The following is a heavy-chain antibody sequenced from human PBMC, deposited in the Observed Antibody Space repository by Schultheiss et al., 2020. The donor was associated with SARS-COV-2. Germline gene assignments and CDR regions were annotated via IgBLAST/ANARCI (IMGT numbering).Heavy chain of an antibody. CDR3: ARGASPRSGWYDGPGW. D-gene: IGHD6-19*01. V-gene: IGHV3-30*12. Sequence: GGSLRLSCAASGLSFSTYGMHWVRQAPGKGLEWVAVISYDGSNKYYADSVKGRFTISRDNSKNTLYLQMNSLRAEDTAVYYCARGASPRSGWYDGPGWWGQGTLVTVSS. CDR2: ISYDGSNK. CDR1: GLSFSTYG. J-gene: IGHJ4*02.